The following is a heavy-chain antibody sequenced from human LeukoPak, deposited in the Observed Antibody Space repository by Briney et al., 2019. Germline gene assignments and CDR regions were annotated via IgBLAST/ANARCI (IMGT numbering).Heavy chain of an antibody. CDR2: IYYSGST. CDR3: ASVGWNSRRPYYYYYMDV. CDR1: GGSISSYY. Sequence: SETLSLTCTVSGGSISSYYWSWLRQPPGKGLEWIGYIYYSGSTNYNPSLKSRVTISVDTSKNQFSLKLSSVTAADTAVYYCASVGWNSRRPYYYYYMDVWGKGTTVTVSS. J-gene: IGHJ6*03. D-gene: IGHD1/OR15-1a*01. V-gene: IGHV4-59*01.